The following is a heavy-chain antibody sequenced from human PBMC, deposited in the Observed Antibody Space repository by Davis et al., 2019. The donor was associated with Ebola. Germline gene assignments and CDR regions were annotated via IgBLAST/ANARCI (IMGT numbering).Heavy chain of an antibody. CDR3: AGPLDRHNWFDP. Sequence: SETLSLTCTVSGGSISSYYWSWIRQPPGKGLEWIGYIYYSGSTNYNPSLKSRVTISVDTSKNQFSLKLSSVTAADTAVYYCAGPLDRHNWFDPWGQGTLVTVSS. V-gene: IGHV4-59*08. J-gene: IGHJ5*02. D-gene: IGHD1-1*01. CDR1: GGSISSYY. CDR2: IYYSGST.